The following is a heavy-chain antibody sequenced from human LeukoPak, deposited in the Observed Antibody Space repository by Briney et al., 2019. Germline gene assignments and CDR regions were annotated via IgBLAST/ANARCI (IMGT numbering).Heavy chain of an antibody. Sequence: PSETLSLTCAVSGYSISSGYYWGWIRQPPGKGLEWIGSMHHSGKAYYNPSLRSQVTISLDTSKNQLSVNLISVTAADTAVYYCAREWYCSSTSCHYYFEYWGQGTLVTVSS. D-gene: IGHD2-2*01. CDR2: MHHSGKA. V-gene: IGHV4-38-2*02. J-gene: IGHJ4*02. CDR3: AREWYCSSTSCHYYFEY. CDR1: GYSISSGYY.